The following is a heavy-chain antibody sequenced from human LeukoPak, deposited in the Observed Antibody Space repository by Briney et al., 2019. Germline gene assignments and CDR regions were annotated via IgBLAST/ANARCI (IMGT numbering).Heavy chain of an antibody. J-gene: IGHJ3*02. CDR1: GFTFSSHS. V-gene: IGHV4-39*01. CDR2: IYYSGST. Sequence: PGGSLRLSCAASGFTFSSHSLMWVRQPPGKGLEWIGIIYYSGSTYYNPSLKSRVTISVETSKNQVSLRLSSVTAADTAVYYCARQGAGGRAFDIWGQGTMVTVSS. D-gene: IGHD6-19*01. CDR3: ARQGAGGRAFDI.